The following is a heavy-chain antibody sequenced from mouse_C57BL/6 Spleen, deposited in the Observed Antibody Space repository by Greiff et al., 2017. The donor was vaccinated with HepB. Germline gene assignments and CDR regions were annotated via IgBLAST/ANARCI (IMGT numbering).Heavy chain of an antibody. Sequence: QVQLKQPGAELVMPGASVKLSCKASGYTFTSYWMHWVKQRPGQGLEWIGEIDPSDSYTNYNHKFKGKSTLTVDKSSSTAYMQLSSLTSEDSAVYDCARNDGDSGFAYWGQGTLVTVSA. CDR1: GYTFTSYW. D-gene: IGHD2-3*01. V-gene: IGHV1-69*01. CDR2: IDPSDSYT. J-gene: IGHJ3*01. CDR3: ARNDGDSGFAY.